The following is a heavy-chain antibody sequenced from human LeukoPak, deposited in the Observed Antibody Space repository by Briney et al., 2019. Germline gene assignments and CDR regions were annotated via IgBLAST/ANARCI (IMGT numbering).Heavy chain of an antibody. V-gene: IGHV1-2*02. Sequence: ASVKVSCKASGFTFTGYYIHWVRQAPGQGLEWMGWINPNSGATNYAQMFQGRVTMTRDTSISTAYMELSRLRSDDTAVYYCARDWELMVYAKGYWFDPWGQGTLVTVSS. CDR3: ARDWELMVYAKGYWFDP. CDR1: GFTFTGYY. CDR2: INPNSGAT. D-gene: IGHD2-8*01. J-gene: IGHJ5*02.